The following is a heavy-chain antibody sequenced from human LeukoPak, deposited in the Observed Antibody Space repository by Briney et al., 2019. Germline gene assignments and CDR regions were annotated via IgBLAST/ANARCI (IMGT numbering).Heavy chain of an antibody. Sequence: PGGSLRLSXAASGFTFSSYSMNWVRQAPGKGLEWVSSISSSSSYIYYADSVKGRFTISRDNAKNSLYLQMNSLRAEDTAVYYCARTRGVGLRSEHYFDYWGQGTLVTVSS. CDR3: ARTRGVGLRSEHYFDY. D-gene: IGHD4-17*01. CDR1: GFTFSSYS. J-gene: IGHJ4*02. CDR2: ISSSSSYI. V-gene: IGHV3-21*01.